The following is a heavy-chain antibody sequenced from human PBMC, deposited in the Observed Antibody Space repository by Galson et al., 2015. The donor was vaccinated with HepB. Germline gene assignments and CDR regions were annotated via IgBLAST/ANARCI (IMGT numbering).Heavy chain of an antibody. CDR1: GFRFENYG. D-gene: IGHD6-13*01. J-gene: IGHJ4*02. V-gene: IGHV3-20*04. CDR3: ARSRSGGTWQQVATEY. Sequence: SLRLSCAASGFRFENYGMNWVRHAPGKGLEWICGINWNSGVIGYAESVKGRFTTSRDNAKNSLYLQMNSLRVDDTALYYCARSRSGGTWQQVATEYWGKGTLVTVSS. CDR2: INWNSGVI.